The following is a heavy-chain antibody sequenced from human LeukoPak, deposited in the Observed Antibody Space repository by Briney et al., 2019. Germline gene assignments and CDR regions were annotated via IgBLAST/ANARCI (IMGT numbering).Heavy chain of an antibody. Sequence: SQTLSLTCAVSGGSISSGGYSWSWIRQPPGKGLEWIGYIYHSGSTYYNPSLKSRVTTSVDRSKNQFSLKLSSVTAADTAVYYCARAYSSSSNWFDPWGQGTLVTVSS. CDR1: GGSISSGGYS. D-gene: IGHD6-6*01. V-gene: IGHV4-30-2*01. CDR3: ARAYSSSSNWFDP. CDR2: IYHSGST. J-gene: IGHJ5*02.